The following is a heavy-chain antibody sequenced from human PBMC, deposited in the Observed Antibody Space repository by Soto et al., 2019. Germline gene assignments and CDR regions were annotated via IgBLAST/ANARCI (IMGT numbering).Heavy chain of an antibody. Sequence: GGSLRLSCAASGFTFSSYAMHWVRQAPGKGLEWVAVISYDGSNKYYADSVKGRFTISRDNSKNTLYLQMNSLKAEDTAVYYCARGSLYCSGGSCYSGTKKYYFDYWGQGTLVTVSS. J-gene: IGHJ4*02. D-gene: IGHD2-15*01. CDR1: GFTFSSYA. CDR2: ISYDGSNK. V-gene: IGHV3-30-3*01. CDR3: ARGSLYCSGGSCYSGTKKYYFDY.